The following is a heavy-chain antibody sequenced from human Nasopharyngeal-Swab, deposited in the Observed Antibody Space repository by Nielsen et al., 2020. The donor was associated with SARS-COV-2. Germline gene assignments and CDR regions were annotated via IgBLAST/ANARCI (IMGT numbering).Heavy chain of an antibody. CDR3: ARAKDGGKGFYFDY. Sequence: ASVQVSCKASGYTFTSYAMHWVRQAPGQRLEWMGWINAGNGNTKYSQKFQGRVTITRDTSASTAYMELSSLRSEDTAVYYCARAKDGGKGFYFDYWGQGTLVTVSS. V-gene: IGHV1-3*01. CDR2: INAGNGNT. D-gene: IGHD4-23*01. CDR1: GYTFTSYA. J-gene: IGHJ4*02.